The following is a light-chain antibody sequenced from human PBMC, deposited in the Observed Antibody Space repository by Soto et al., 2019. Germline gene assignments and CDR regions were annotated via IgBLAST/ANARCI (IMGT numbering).Light chain of an antibody. CDR2: GAS. J-gene: IGKJ4*01. Sequence: EILMTQSPATLSVSPGERATLSCRASQSVSSNLGWYQQKPGQAPRLLIYGASNRASGIPDRFSGSGSGTEFTLTISSLQSEDFAVYYCQQYNYWPPLTFGGGTKVEMK. CDR3: QQYNYWPPLT. CDR1: QSVSSN. V-gene: IGKV3-15*01.